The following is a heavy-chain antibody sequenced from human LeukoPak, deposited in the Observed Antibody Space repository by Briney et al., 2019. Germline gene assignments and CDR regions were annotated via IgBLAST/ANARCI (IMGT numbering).Heavy chain of an antibody. V-gene: IGHV3-23*01. CDR3: AKDPRLYGSGSYWDY. J-gene: IGHJ4*02. CDR1: GFTFSSYA. D-gene: IGHD3-10*01. Sequence: GGSLRLSCAASGFTFSSYAMSWVRQAPGKGLEWVSAISGSGGSTYYADSVKGRFTISRDNSKNTLYLQMNSLRAEDTGVYYCAKDPRLYGSGSYWDYWGQGTLVTVSS. CDR2: ISGSGGST.